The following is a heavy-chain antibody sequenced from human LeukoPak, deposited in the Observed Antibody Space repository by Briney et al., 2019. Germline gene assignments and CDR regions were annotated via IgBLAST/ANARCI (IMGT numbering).Heavy chain of an antibody. CDR2: IHYSGKV. CDR1: GGSLRSSGHW. CDR3: ARQSGDQSSAWYFDA. J-gene: IGHJ4*02. D-gene: IGHD6-19*01. V-gene: IGHV4-39*01. Sequence: PSETLSLTCTVSGGSLRSSGHWWVWIRQPPGKGLEWIGSIHYSGKVYFNPSLKSRVTTSVDTSTDQFSLRLSSATAADTAIYYCARQSGDQSSAWYFDAWGQGTLVTVSS.